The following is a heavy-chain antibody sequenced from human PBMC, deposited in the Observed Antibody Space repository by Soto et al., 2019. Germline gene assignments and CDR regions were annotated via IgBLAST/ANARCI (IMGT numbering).Heavy chain of an antibody. V-gene: IGHV1-69*13. J-gene: IGHJ6*02. D-gene: IGHD2-21*02. CDR1: GGTFSSYA. Sequence: SVKVSCKASGGTFSSYAIRWVRQAPGQGLEWMGGIIPIFGTANYAQKFQGRVTITADESTSTAYMELSSLRSEDTAVYYCARVSGALAYCGGDCYSDYYGMDVWGQ. CDR3: ARVSGALAYCGGDCYSDYYGMDV. CDR2: IIPIFGTA.